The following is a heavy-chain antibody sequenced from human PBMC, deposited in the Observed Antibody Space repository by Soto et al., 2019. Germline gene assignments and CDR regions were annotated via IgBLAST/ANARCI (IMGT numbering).Heavy chain of an antibody. CDR2: ISAYNGNT. D-gene: IGHD1-1*01. CDR3: ARGAIYNWITLYI. CDR1: GYIFTTYY. V-gene: IGHV1-18*01. J-gene: IGHJ3*02. Sequence: ASVKLSCTASGYIFTTYYMQWVRQAPGQGLEWMGWISAYNGNTNYAQKLQGRVTMTTDTSTSTAYMELRSLRSDDTAVYYCARGAIYNWITLYIWGQGTMVTVSS.